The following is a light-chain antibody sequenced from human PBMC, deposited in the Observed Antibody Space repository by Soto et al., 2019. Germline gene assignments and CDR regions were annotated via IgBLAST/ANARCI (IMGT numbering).Light chain of an antibody. J-gene: IGKJ2*01. CDR3: QQYYNYPYT. CDR2: AAS. CDR1: QDISGY. Sequence: AIRMTQSPSSFSASTGDRVTITCRASQDISGYLAWYQQKPGRAPNLLIYAASILQSGVPSRFSGSGSGTDFTLTISCLQSEDFATYYCQQYYNYPYTFGQGTNLDI. V-gene: IGKV1-8*01.